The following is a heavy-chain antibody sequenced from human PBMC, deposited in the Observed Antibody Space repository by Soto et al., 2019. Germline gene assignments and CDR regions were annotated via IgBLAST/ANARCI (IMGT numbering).Heavy chain of an antibody. CDR1: GGSFSGYY. J-gene: IGHJ3*02. CDR2: INHSGST. D-gene: IGHD6-19*01. Sequence: SETLSLTCAVYGGSFSGYYWSWIRQPPGKGLEWIGEINHSGSTNYNPSLKSRVAISVDTSKNQFSLKLSSVTAADTAVYYCARTGYSSGWYKAAFDIWGQGTMVTVSS. CDR3: ARTGYSSGWYKAAFDI. V-gene: IGHV4-34*01.